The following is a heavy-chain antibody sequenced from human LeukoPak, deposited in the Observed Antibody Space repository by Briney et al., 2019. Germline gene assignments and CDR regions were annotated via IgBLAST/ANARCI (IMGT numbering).Heavy chain of an antibody. D-gene: IGHD6-13*01. CDR2: INPNSGGT. CDR3: ARVGPYIAAAGIPGYYFDY. J-gene: IGHJ4*02. Sequence: GASVKVSCKASGYTFTVYYMHWVRQAPGQGLEWMGWINPNSGGTNYAQKFQGRVTMTRDTSISTAYMELSRLRSDDTAVYYCARVGPYIAAAGIPGYYFDYWGRGTLVTVSS. CDR1: GYTFTVYY. V-gene: IGHV1-2*02.